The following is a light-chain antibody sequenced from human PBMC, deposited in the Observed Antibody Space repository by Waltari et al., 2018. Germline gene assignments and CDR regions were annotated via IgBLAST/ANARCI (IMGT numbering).Light chain of an antibody. J-gene: IGLJ2*01. V-gene: IGLV1-40*01. CDR3: QSYDPSRSEVV. CDR1: SSNTGAGYD. CDR2: GRN. Sequence: QSGLTQPPSVSGAPGQTISISCTGSSSNTGAGYDIFGYQQFPGAAPHLLLYGRNNRPSGVPGRFSGSQSGTSASLAITGLQAEDEADYYCQSYDPSRSEVVFGGGTKLTVL.